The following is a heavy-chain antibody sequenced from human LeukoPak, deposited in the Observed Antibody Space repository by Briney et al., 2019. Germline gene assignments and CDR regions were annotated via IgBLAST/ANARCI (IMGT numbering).Heavy chain of an antibody. J-gene: IGHJ4*02. CDR2: IGLSGSPL. CDR3: ARKDFSSGSFSY. V-gene: IGHV3-11*04. Sequence: GGSLRLSCAVSGFPFTRFYMSWVRQAPGKGLEWISYIGLSGSPLDYADSVRGRFTTSRDNAKNSLYLEMNSLRAEDTAVYYCARKDFSSGSFSYWGQGTLVTVSS. D-gene: IGHD3-22*01. CDR1: GFPFTRFY.